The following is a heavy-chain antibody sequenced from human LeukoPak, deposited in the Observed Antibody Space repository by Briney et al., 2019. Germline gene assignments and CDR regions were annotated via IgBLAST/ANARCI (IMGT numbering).Heavy chain of an antibody. V-gene: IGHV4-4*07. D-gene: IGHD6-19*01. CDR1: GGSISSYY. J-gene: IGHJ5*02. CDR2: IYTSGST. CDR3: ARGVSSSGWYNWFDP. Sequence: SETLSLTCTVSGGSISSYYWSWIRQPAGKGLEWIGRIYTSGSTNYNPSLKSRVTMSVDTSKSQFSLKLSSVTAADTAVYYCARGVSSSGWYNWFDPWGQGTLVTVSS.